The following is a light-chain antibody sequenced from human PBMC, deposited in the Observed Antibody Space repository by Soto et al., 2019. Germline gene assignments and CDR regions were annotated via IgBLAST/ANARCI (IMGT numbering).Light chain of an antibody. CDR3: QQRSNWPLT. Sequence: EIVLTQSPCTLYLSPGETATLSCSASQSVTSNYLAWYQQKPGQAPRLLVYGASSRATDIPARFSGSGSGTDFTLTISSLEPEDFAVYYCQQRSNWPLTFGQGTRLEI. CDR2: GAS. J-gene: IGKJ5*01. CDR1: QSVTSNY. V-gene: IGKV3D-20*02.